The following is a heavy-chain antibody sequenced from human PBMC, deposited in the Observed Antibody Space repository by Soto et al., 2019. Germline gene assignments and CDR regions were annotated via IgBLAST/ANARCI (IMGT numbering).Heavy chain of an antibody. J-gene: IGHJ4*02. CDR3: ARVKGSLYDFWSGYGGMFEY. V-gene: IGHV1-18*01. CDR2: ISAYNGNT. D-gene: IGHD3-3*01. CDR1: GYTFTSYG. Sequence: ASVKVSCKASGYTFTSYGISWVRQAPGQGLEWMGWISAYNGNTNYAQKLQGRVTMTTDTSTSTAYMELRSLRSDDTAVYYCARVKGSLYDFWSGYGGMFEYWGQGTQVTVSS.